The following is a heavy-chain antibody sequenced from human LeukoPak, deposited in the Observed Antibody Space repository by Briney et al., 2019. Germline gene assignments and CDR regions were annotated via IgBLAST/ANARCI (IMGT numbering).Heavy chain of an antibody. Sequence: GGSLRLSCAASGFTFSSYAMSWVRQAPGKGLEWVSAISGSGGSTYYADSVKGRFTISRDNSKNTLYLQMNSLRAEDTAVYYCAKDGYFYDSSGYYVYWGQGTLVTVSS. CDR1: GFTFSSYA. CDR2: ISGSGGST. CDR3: AKDGYFYDSSGYYVY. V-gene: IGHV3-23*01. D-gene: IGHD3-22*01. J-gene: IGHJ4*02.